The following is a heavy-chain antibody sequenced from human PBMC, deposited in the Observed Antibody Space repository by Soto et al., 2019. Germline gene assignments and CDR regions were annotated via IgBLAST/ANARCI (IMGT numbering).Heavy chain of an antibody. V-gene: IGHV1-18*01. CDR3: ARARKERLLWFGELLNWFDP. D-gene: IGHD3-10*01. J-gene: IGHJ5*02. CDR2: ISAYNGNT. Sequence: ASVKVSCKASGYTFTSYDISWVRQAPGQGLEWMGWISAYNGNTNYAQKLQGRVTMTTDTSTSTAYMELRSLRSDDTAVYYCARARKERLLWFGELLNWFDPWGQGTLVTVSS. CDR1: GYTFTSYD.